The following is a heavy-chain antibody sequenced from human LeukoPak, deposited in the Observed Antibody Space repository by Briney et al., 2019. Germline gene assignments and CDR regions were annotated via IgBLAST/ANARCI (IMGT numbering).Heavy chain of an antibody. V-gene: IGHV3-23*01. J-gene: IGHJ4*02. CDR3: AKGVWFGEASGVDY. CDR1: GFTFSSYA. D-gene: IGHD3-10*01. CDR2: ISGSGSST. Sequence: QPGGSLRLSCAASGFTFSSYAMSWVRQAPGKGLEWVSAISGSGSSTYYADSVKGRFTISRDNSKNTLYLQMNSLRAEDTAEYYCAKGVWFGEASGVDYWGQGTLVTVSS.